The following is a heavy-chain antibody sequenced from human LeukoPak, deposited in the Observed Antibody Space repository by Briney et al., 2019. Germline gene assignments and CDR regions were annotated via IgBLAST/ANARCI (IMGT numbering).Heavy chain of an antibody. Sequence: SETLSLTCTVSGGSISSDDYYWSWIRQPPGRGLEWIGYIYNSGYTYYNPSLKSRVTISVDTSKNQFPLKLTSVTAADSAVYYCARDGVATTYYYYYGMDVWGQGTTVTVSS. J-gene: IGHJ6*02. D-gene: IGHD5-12*01. CDR3: ARDGVATTYYYYYGMDV. V-gene: IGHV4-30-4*01. CDR2: IYNSGYT. CDR1: GGSISSDDYY.